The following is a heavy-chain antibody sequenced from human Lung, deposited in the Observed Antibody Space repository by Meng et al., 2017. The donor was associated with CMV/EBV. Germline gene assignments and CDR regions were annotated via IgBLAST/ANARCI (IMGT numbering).Heavy chain of an antibody. D-gene: IGHD1-7*01. J-gene: IGHJ4*02. CDR3: AHRENWNYQYYFDY. Sequence: SGPTLVKPTQTLTLTCTFSGFSLSTSGVGVGWIRQPPGKALEWLALIYWNDDKRYSPSLKSRLTITKDTSKNQVVLTMTNKDPVDTATYYCAHRENWNYQYYFDYWGQGTLVTVSS. V-gene: IGHV2-5*01. CDR2: IYWNDDK. CDR1: GFSLSTSGVG.